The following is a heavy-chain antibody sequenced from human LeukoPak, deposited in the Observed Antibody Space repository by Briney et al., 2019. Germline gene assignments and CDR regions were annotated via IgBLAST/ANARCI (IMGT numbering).Heavy chain of an antibody. Sequence: SVKVSCKASGGTFSSYAISWVRQAPGQGLEWMGGIIPIFGTANYAQKFQGRVTITTDESTSTAYMELSSLRSEDTAVYYCAREITMVRGARAGSDYWGQGTLVTVSS. V-gene: IGHV1-69*05. D-gene: IGHD3-10*01. CDR3: AREITMVRGARAGSDY. CDR2: IIPIFGTA. CDR1: GGTFSSYA. J-gene: IGHJ4*02.